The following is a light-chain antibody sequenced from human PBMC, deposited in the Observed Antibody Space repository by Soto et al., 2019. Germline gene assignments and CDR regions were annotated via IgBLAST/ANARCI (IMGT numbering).Light chain of an antibody. CDR3: ISLRRISNYL. V-gene: IGLV2-14*01. CDR2: EVN. J-gene: IGLJ1*01. CDR1: NSDY. Sequence: QSVLTQPASVSGSPGQSITISCAGTNSDYVSWYQHYPGKAPKLIIYEVNNRPSGVSNRFSGSKSGNTASLTISGLQAEDEADYYCISLRRISNYLFGIGTKVTV.